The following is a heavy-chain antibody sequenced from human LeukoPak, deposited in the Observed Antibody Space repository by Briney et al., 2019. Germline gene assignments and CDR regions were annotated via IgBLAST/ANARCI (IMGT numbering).Heavy chain of an antibody. CDR3: ANGPYDYFDY. CDR2: ISYDGSNK. V-gene: IGHV3-30*18. CDR1: GFTFSSYG. D-gene: IGHD4-17*01. J-gene: IGHJ4*02. Sequence: GGSLRLSCAASGFTFSSYGMHWVRQAPGKGLEWVAVISYDGSNKYYADSVKGRFTISRDNSKNTLYLQMNSLRAEDTAVYYCANGPYDYFDYWGQGTLVTVSS.